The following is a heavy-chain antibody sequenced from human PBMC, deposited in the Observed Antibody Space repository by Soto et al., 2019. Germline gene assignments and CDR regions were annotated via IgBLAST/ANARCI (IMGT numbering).Heavy chain of an antibody. Sequence: EVQLLESGGGLVQPGGSLRLACAASGLTFSTFAMSWVRQAPGKGLEWVSAISVSGGSTYYADSVKGRFTMSRDNSKNTVYLQRNSPRAEDTAVYYCARGGGDTYFDYWGQGTLVTVSS. J-gene: IGHJ4*02. CDR2: ISVSGGST. CDR3: ARGGGDTYFDY. D-gene: IGHD2-21*02. V-gene: IGHV3-23*01. CDR1: GLTFSTFA.